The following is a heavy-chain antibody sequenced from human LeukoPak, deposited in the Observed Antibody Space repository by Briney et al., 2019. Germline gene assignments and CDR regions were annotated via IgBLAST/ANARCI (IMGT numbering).Heavy chain of an antibody. Sequence: GGSLRLSCVASGFTLSTYWMHWVRQAPGKGLVWVSRINSDGSATSYADFVMVRFTISRDSAKNTLYLQMNSLRPEDTAVYYCARGNKWSFDSWGQGALVTVSS. CDR1: GFTLSTYW. J-gene: IGHJ4*02. V-gene: IGHV3-74*01. CDR3: ARGNKWSFDS. CDR2: INSDGSAT. D-gene: IGHD2-15*01.